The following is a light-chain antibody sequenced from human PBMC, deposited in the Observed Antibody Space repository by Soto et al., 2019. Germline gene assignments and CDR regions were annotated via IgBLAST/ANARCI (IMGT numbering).Light chain of an antibody. Sequence: EIVLTQSPGTLSLSPGERATFSCRASQSVSSSYIAWYQQKRGQAPRRLIYGASIRATGIPDRFSGSGSGTDFALTISRLEPEHFAMYYCQQYHTSPLTFGQGTKVDIK. CDR1: QSVSSSY. V-gene: IGKV3-20*01. CDR2: GAS. CDR3: QQYHTSPLT. J-gene: IGKJ1*01.